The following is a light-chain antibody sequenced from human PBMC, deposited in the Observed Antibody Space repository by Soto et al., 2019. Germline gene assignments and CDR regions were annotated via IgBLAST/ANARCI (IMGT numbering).Light chain of an antibody. Sequence: AIQMTQSPSSLSASVGDRVTITCRASQGIRDELGWYQQKAGKAPNLLISAASRLQSGVPSGFSGRGSGTDFTLTISSLQPEDFATYYCLQDYDYPRTFGQGTKVELK. V-gene: IGKV1-6*01. CDR1: QGIRDE. J-gene: IGKJ1*01. CDR2: AAS. CDR3: LQDYDYPRT.